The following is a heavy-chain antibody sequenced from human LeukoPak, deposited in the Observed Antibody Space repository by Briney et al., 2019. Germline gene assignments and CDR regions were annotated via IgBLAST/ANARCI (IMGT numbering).Heavy chain of an antibody. D-gene: IGHD3-3*01. Sequence: GASVKVSCKASGYTFTSYAMHWVRQAPGQRLEWMGWINAGNGNTKYSQKFQGRVTMTEDTSTDTAYMELSSLRSEDTAVYYCATANFWSGYSDAFDIWGQGTMVTVSS. CDR2: INAGNGNT. CDR1: GYTFTSYA. J-gene: IGHJ3*02. CDR3: ATANFWSGYSDAFDI. V-gene: IGHV1-3*01.